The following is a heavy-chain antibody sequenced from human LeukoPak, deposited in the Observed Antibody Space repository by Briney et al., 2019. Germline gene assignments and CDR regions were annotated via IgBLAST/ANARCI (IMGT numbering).Heavy chain of an antibody. J-gene: IGHJ3*02. CDR2: TRNKPNSYTT. V-gene: IGHV3-72*01. CDR3: ARTTVVTPSAFDI. Sequence: GGSLRLSCAASGFAFSDHYMDWVRQAPGKGLEWVGRTRNKPNSYTTEYAASVKGRFTTSRDDSRNSLYLQMNSLKTEDTAVYYCARTTVVTPSAFDIWGQGTMVTVSS. CDR1: GFAFSDHY. D-gene: IGHD4-23*01.